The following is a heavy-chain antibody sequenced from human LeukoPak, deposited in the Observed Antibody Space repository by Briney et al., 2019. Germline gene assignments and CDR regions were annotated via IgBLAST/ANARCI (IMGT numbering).Heavy chain of an antibody. CDR1: GFTFSRYT. CDR3: AKGLSDYILPKN. V-gene: IGHV3-21*01. J-gene: IGHJ4*02. Sequence: PGGSLRLSCAVSGFTFSRYTMNWVRQVPGKGLEWVSCISGGSGSSSYIYYADSVKGRFTISRDNSKNTLYLHMNSLRAEDTAVYYCAKGLSDYILPKNWGQGTLVTVSS. D-gene: IGHD4-11*01. CDR2: ISGGSGSSSYI.